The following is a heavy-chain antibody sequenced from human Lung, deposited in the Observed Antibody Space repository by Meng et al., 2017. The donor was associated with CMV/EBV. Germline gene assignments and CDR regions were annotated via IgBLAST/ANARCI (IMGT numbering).Heavy chain of an antibody. CDR1: GGTFSSYA. Sequence: SVKVSXKASGGTFSSYAISWVRQAPGQGLEWMGGIIPILGIANYAQKFQGRVTITADKSTSTAYKGLSSLRSEDTAVYYCARARDYYGSGSHAFDIWGQGTMVTVSS. CDR2: IIPILGIA. CDR3: ARARDYYGSGSHAFDI. V-gene: IGHV1-69*10. J-gene: IGHJ3*02. D-gene: IGHD3-10*01.